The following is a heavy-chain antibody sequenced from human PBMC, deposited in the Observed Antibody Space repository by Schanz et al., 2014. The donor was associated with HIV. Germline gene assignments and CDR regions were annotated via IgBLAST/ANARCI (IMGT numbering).Heavy chain of an antibody. D-gene: IGHD5-18*01. J-gene: IGHJ3*02. CDR3: ASGRFDTVIWWGDAFLI. CDR1: GYTFSTYG. CDR2: INAYNGNT. Sequence: QVQLVQSGDEVKKPGASVKVSCKASGYTFSTYGISWVRQAPGQGLEWMGWINAYNGNTHYAQKFQGRVTMTTDTSTSTAYMELRTLRSDDTAVYYCASGRFDTVIWWGDAFLIWGRGTMVTVSS. V-gene: IGHV1-18*01.